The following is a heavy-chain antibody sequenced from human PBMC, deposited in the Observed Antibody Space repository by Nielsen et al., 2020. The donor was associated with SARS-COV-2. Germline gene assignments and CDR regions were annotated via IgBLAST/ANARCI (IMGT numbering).Heavy chain of an antibody. Sequence: SETLSLTCAVYGGSFSGYYWSWIRQPPGKGLEWIGEINHSGSTNYNPSLKSRVTISVDTSKNQFSLKLSSVAAADTAVYYCARGRYSGYDSPFDYWGQGTLVTVSS. CDR1: GGSFSGYY. D-gene: IGHD5-12*01. CDR3: ARGRYSGYDSPFDY. J-gene: IGHJ4*02. CDR2: INHSGST. V-gene: IGHV4-34*01.